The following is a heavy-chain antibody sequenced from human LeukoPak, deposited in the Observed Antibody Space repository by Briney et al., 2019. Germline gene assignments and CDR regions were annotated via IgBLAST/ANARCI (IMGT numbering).Heavy chain of an antibody. CDR3: TRGSLSGSSRDY. J-gene: IGHJ4*02. CDR1: GYTFTGYD. V-gene: IGHV1-8*01. D-gene: IGHD1-26*01. CDR2: MHPNTGDT. Sequence: ASVKVSCTASGYTFTGYDINWVRQATGQGREWMGWMHPNTGDTGYAQKFQGRVTMTRNSSIDTAYMELSGLRSEDTAVYYCTRGSLSGSSRDYWGQGTLLTVSS.